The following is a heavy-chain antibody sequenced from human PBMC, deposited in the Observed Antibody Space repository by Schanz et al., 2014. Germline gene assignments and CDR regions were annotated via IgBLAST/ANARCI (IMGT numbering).Heavy chain of an antibody. V-gene: IGHV3-23*04. CDR3: AKGMGYCSGGTCYDYYDYGVEV. CDR1: GFTFSSYA. CDR2: ISHSGGSK. J-gene: IGHJ6*02. Sequence: VQLVESGGGLIQPGGSLRLSCAASGFTFSSYAMTWVRQAPGKGLEWVSSISHSGGSKYYADSVKGRFTISRDNSENTLYLQMNSLSADDTAVYYCAKGMGYCSGGTCYDYYDYGVEVWGQGTTGTVS. D-gene: IGHD2-15*01.